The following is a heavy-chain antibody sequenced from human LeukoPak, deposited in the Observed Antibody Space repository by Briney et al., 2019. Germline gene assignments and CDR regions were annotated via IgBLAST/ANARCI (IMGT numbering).Heavy chain of an antibody. CDR3: ARDQSIAASRDFDY. D-gene: IGHD6-6*01. Sequence: GGSLRLSCAASGFTFSNYWMSWVRQAPGKGLEWVANIKQDGSVKQYVDSIKGRFTISRDNAKNTLYLQMNSLRAEDTAVYYCARDQSIAASRDFDYWGQGTLVTVSS. CDR1: GFTFSNYW. CDR2: IKQDGSVK. J-gene: IGHJ4*02. V-gene: IGHV3-7*01.